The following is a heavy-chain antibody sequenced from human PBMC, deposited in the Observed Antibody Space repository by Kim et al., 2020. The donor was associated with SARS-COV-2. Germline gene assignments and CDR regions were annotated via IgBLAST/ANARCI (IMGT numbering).Heavy chain of an antibody. CDR2: VYTNGNT. Sequence: SETLSLTCTVSGGSINSGTYFWTWIRQPAGKGLEWIGRVYTNGNTDYNPSLKSRFTISLDTSNNLVSLDMTSVTAADTAVYYCARGRGLVPSYFSNGVDVWGQGTTVTVSS. CDR3: ARGRGLVPSYFSNGVDV. V-gene: IGHV4-61*02. J-gene: IGHJ6*02. CDR1: GGSINSGTYF. D-gene: IGHD2-8*02.